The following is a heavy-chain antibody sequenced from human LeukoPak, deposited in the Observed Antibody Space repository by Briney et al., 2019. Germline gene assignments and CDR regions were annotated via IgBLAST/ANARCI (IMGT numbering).Heavy chain of an antibody. D-gene: IGHD2-2*01. CDR2: INPNSGGT. CDR1: GYIITGYY. Sequence: ASVKVSCKASGYIITGYYMHWVRQAPRKGLEWMGRINPNSGGTNYAHKFQGRVTMTRDTSINTAYLELSRLRSDDTAVYYCARETRGTSLYYYYMDVWGKGTTVTVSS. V-gene: IGHV1-2*06. CDR3: ARETRGTSLYYYYMDV. J-gene: IGHJ6*03.